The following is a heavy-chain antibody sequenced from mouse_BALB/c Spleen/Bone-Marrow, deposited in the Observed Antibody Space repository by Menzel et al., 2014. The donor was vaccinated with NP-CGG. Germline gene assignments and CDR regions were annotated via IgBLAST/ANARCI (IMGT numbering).Heavy chain of an antibody. J-gene: IGHJ3*01. CDR3: ARWGGNYGGFA. D-gene: IGHD2-1*01. V-gene: IGHV14-3*02. CDR2: FDPANCNT. Sequence: HPSGPEFVLRGASAMFSFTASGFNITDTYMHWVKQRPEQGPAWIGRFDPANCNTKYDPKFQGKATITADTSSNTAYRQLSSLTSEDTAVYYCARWGGNYGGFA. CDR1: GFNITDTY.